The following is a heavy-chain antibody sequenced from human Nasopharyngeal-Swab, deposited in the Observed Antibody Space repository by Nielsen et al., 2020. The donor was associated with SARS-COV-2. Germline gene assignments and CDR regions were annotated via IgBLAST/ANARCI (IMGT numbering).Heavy chain of an antibody. Sequence: ETLSLTCAASGFTFSSYTMNWVRQAPGKGLEWVSYISSSSSTIYYADSVKGRFTISRDNAKNSLYLQMNSLRDEDTAVYYCARAKLSYYDSSGFDYWGQGTLVTVSS. J-gene: IGHJ4*02. CDR3: ARAKLSYYDSSGFDY. CDR2: ISSSSSTI. CDR1: GFTFSSYT. V-gene: IGHV3-48*02. D-gene: IGHD3-22*01.